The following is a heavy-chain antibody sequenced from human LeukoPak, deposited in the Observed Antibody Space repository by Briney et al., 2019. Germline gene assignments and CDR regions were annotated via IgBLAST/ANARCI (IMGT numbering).Heavy chain of an antibody. Sequence: PSETLSLTCTVSGGSITSSTDYWGWIRQPPGKGLEWIGSIYYSGSTYYSPSLKSRVTISVDSSKIQFSLKLTSMTAADTAVYFCAAGPDYDIFTGYFDCRGQGTLVTVSS. D-gene: IGHD3-9*01. CDR3: AAGPDYDIFTGYFDC. CDR2: IYYSGST. J-gene: IGHJ4*02. CDR1: GGSITSSTDY. V-gene: IGHV4-39*01.